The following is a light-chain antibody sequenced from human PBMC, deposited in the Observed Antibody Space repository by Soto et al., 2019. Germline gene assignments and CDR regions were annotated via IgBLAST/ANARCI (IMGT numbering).Light chain of an antibody. V-gene: IGKV1-33*01. J-gene: IGKJ4*01. CDR3: QQGSA. CDR2: DVS. Sequence: DMQMTQSPSSLSASVGDRVTITCQASQYISSYLNWYQQKPGKAPRVLIYDVSNLETGVPSRFSGSGSGTDFNFTITSLQPEDIGKYYCQQGSAFGGGTKVEIK. CDR1: QYISSY.